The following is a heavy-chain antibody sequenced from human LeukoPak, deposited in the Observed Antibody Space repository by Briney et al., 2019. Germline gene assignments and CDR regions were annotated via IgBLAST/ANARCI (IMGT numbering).Heavy chain of an antibody. CDR1: GFAFRSYA. D-gene: IGHD5-24*01. CDR3: AREGGGEATILVFDY. CDR2: ISGSGGST. V-gene: IGHV3-23*01. Sequence: GGSLRLSCAASGFAFRSYAMSWVRQAPGKGLEWVSAISGSGGSTYYADSVKGRFTISRDNSKNTLYLQMNSLRAEDTAVYECAREGGGEATILVFDYWGQGTLVTVSS. J-gene: IGHJ4*02.